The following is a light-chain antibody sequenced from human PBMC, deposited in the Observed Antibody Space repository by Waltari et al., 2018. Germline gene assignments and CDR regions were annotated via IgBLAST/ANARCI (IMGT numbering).Light chain of an antibody. CDR1: NIGSYS. CDR2: YDS. J-gene: IGLJ1*01. Sequence: SYALTQPPSVSVAPGTTARITCGGDNIGSYSVHWYQQKPGQAPVLVIFYDSDRPSGLPGRFAGSNSGNTATLTISSVEAGDEAKYYCHVWHPDMDPGVFGPGTEVSV. CDR3: HVWHPDMDPGV. V-gene: IGLV3-21*04.